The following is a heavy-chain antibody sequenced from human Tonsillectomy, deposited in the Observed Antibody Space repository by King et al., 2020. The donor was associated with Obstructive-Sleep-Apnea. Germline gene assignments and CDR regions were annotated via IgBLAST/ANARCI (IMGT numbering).Heavy chain of an antibody. J-gene: IGHJ3*02. CDR2: IYYSGST. D-gene: IGHD3-10*01. CDR1: GGSISSSSYY. CDR3: ARAPFMVRGNDAFDI. Sequence: QLQESGPGLVKPSETLSFTCTVSGGSISSSSYYWGWIRQPPGKGLEWIGSIYYSGSTYYNPSLKSRVTISVDTSKNQFSLKLSSVTAADTAVYYCARAPFMVRGNDAFDIWGQGTMVTVSS. V-gene: IGHV4-39*07.